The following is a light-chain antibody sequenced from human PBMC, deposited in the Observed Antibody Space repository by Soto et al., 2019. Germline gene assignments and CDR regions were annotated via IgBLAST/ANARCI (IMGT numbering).Light chain of an antibody. V-gene: IGKV3-20*01. CDR1: QSVSSRY. CDR2: GAS. CDR3: QLYGSSPPLT. Sequence: EIVLTQSPGTLSLSLGERATLSCRASQSVSSRYLARYQQKPGQAPRLLIYGASSRATGIPDRFSGSGSGTDFTLTISRLEPEDFAVYHCQLYGSSPPLTFGGGTKVEIK. J-gene: IGKJ4*01.